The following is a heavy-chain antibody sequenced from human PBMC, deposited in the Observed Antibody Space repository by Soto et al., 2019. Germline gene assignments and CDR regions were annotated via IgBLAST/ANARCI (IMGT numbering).Heavy chain of an antibody. J-gene: IGHJ4*02. CDR3: VSLEWESSGYADY. CDR1: GFTFSNNW. Sequence: EVQLVESGGGLVQPGGSLRLSCAASGFTFSNNWMSWVRKAPGKGLEWVANIKRDGSEKYYVDSVKGRFTISRDNAKNSLYLQMNSLRADDTALYYCVSLEWESSGYADYWGQGTLVTVSS. CDR2: IKRDGSEK. V-gene: IGHV3-7*03. D-gene: IGHD5-12*01.